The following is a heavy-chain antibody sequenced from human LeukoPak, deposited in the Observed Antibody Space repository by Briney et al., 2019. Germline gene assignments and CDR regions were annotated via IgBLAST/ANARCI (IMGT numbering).Heavy chain of an antibody. CDR1: GYTFINFY. CDR2: INPRNDAT. V-gene: IGHV1-2*02. D-gene: IGHD2-8*02. Sequence: ASVKVSCKASGYTFINFYIHWVRQAPGQGPDWMGYINPRNDATSYSQKFQGRLTFTRDSSISTAYMEVSSLKSDDTALYYCARDPRDTGGSYDSWGQGTLLTVSS. J-gene: IGHJ5*01. CDR3: ARDPRDTGGSYDS.